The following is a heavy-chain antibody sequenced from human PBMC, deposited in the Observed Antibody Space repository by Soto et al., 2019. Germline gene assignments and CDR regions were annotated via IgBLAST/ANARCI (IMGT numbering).Heavy chain of an antibody. V-gene: IGHV4-59*01. CDR2: IHYSGTT. D-gene: IGHD6-13*01. CDR3: AAGEASSRNLAPYYLDF. Sequence: SETLSLTCTVSGGSMRNYFWTWIRQPPGKGLEWIGYIHYSGTTSFFPSYNPSLRSRITISEDTSKNQFSLKLLSVTTADTAVYFRAAGEASSRNLAPYYLDFWGQGTLVTVSS. J-gene: IGHJ4*02. CDR1: GGSMRNYF.